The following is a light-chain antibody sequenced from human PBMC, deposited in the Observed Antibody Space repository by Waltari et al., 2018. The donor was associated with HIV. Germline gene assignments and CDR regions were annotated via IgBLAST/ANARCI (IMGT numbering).Light chain of an antibody. CDR2: EDS. CDR1: ALPKKY. V-gene: IGLV3-10*01. Sequence: SYELTQPPSVSVSPGQTARIPCSGDALPKKYAYWYQQKSGQAPVLVVYEDSKRPSGIPERFSGSTSGTVATLTISGAQVEDEADFYCYSTDSSDKHGVFGGGTKLTVL. CDR3: YSTDSSDKHGV. J-gene: IGLJ2*01.